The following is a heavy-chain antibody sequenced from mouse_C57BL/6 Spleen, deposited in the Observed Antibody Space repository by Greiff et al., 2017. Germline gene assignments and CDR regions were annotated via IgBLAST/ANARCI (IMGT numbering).Heavy chain of an antibody. V-gene: IGHV1-69*01. J-gene: IGHJ2*01. D-gene: IGHD1-1*01. CDR1: GYTFTSYW. CDR2: IDPSDSYT. CDR3: ERYYGSRRNYYFDY. Sequence: QVQLQQPGAELVMPGASVKLSCKASGYTFTSYWMHWVKQRPGQGLEWIGEIDPSDSYTNYNQKFKGKATLTVDKSSSTAYMQLSRLTSEDSAVDSGERYYGSRRNYYFDYWGQGTTLTVSS.